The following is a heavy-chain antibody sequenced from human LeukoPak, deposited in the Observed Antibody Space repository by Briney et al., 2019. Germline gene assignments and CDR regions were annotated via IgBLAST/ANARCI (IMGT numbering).Heavy chain of an antibody. D-gene: IGHD3-16*02. V-gene: IGHV1-2*02. CDR1: GYTFTDYY. J-gene: IGHJ4*02. Sequence: ASVKVSCKASGYTFTDYYIQWMRQAPGQGLEWIGWINPNSGGTKYAQKLQGRVTMTRDTSISTAYMELSRLRSDDTAVYYCARLREGLYHFDYWGQGTLVSVSS. CDR3: ARLREGLYHFDY. CDR2: INPNSGGT.